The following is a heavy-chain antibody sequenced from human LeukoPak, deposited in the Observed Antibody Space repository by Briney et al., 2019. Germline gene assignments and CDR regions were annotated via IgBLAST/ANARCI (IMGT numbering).Heavy chain of an antibody. CDR1: GYTFTGYY. J-gene: IGHJ5*02. CDR2: INPNSGGT. V-gene: IGHV1-2*02. CDR3: ARDLRSSRWYKKEWFLP. Sequence: ASVRVSYMASGYTFTGYYMRWVRQAPGQGLEWMGWINPNSGGTNYAQKFQGRVTMTRDTSISTAYMELSRLRSDDTAVYYCARDLRSSRWYKKEWFLPWGQRTLVTVSS. D-gene: IGHD6-13*01.